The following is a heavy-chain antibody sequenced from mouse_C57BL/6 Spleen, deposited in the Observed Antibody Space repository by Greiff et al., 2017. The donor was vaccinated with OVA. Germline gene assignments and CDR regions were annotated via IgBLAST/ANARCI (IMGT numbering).Heavy chain of an antibody. V-gene: IGHV3-6*01. J-gene: IGHJ2*01. Sequence: EVKLQESGPGLVKPSQSLSLTCSVTGYSITSGYYWNWIRQFPGNKLEWMGYISYDGSNNYNPSLKNRISITRDTSKNQFFLKLNSVTTEDTATYYCARRGSLGPFDYWGQGTTLTVSS. CDR2: ISYDGSN. CDR3: ARRGSLGPFDY. CDR1: GYSITSGYY. D-gene: IGHD4-1*01.